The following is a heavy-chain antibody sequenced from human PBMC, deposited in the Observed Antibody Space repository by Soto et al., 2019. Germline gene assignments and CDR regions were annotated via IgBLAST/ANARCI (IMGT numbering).Heavy chain of an antibody. CDR2: ITHSGNT. D-gene: IGHD6-19*01. CDR1: GASFSGYY. Sequence: QVQLQQWGAGLLKPSETLSLTCGVYGASFSGYYWSWIRQPPGKGLEWIGEITHSGNTNYSPSLKSRVSILVDTSKNQFSLKLNSVTAADTAVYYCARRSSGWSLPFDYWGQGTLVTVSS. V-gene: IGHV4-34*01. J-gene: IGHJ4*02. CDR3: ARRSSGWSLPFDY.